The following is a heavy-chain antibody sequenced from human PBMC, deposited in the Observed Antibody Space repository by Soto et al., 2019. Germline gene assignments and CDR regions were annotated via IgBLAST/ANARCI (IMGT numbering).Heavy chain of an antibody. CDR3: ATLPDTLTVLYYYMDV. CDR1: GFTFSSYA. D-gene: IGHD5-18*01. Sequence: GGSLRLSCAASGFTFSSYAMSWVRQAPGKGLEWVSAISGSGGSTYYADSVKGRFTISRDNSKNTLYLQMNSLRAEDTAVYYCATLPDTLTVLYYYMDVWGKGTTVTVSS. CDR2: ISGSGGST. V-gene: IGHV3-23*01. J-gene: IGHJ6*03.